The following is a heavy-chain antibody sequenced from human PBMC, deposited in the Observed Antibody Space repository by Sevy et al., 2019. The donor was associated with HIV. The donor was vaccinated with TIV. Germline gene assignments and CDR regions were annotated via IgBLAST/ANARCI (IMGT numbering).Heavy chain of an antibody. Sequence: SETLSLTCAVSGGSISSGNWWSWVRQPPGNGVEWIGEIYHSGSTNYNPSLKSRVTISVDKSKNQFSLKLRSVTAADTAVYYCTREQVGARVYYFDYWGQRTLVTVSS. V-gene: IGHV4-4*02. D-gene: IGHD1-26*01. J-gene: IGHJ4*02. CDR3: TREQVGARVYYFDY. CDR1: GGSISSGNW. CDR2: IYHSGST.